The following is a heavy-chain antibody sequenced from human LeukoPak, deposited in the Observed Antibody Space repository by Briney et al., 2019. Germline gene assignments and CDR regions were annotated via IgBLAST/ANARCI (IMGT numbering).Heavy chain of an antibody. Sequence: SETLSLTCAVYGGSFSGYYWSWIRQPPGKGLEWIGKINHSGSTNYNPSLKSRVTISVDTSKNQFSLKLSSVTAADTAVYYCARHLIDDILTGYYQLSPFDYWGQGTLVTVS. V-gene: IGHV4-34*01. CDR1: GGSFSGYY. CDR3: ARHLIDDILTGYYQLSPFDY. D-gene: IGHD3-9*01. CDR2: INHSGST. J-gene: IGHJ4*02.